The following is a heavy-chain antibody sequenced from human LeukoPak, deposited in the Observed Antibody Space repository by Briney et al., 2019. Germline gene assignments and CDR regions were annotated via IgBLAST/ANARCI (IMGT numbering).Heavy chain of an antibody. CDR2: INWNGGST. Sequence: GGSLRLSCAASGFTFDDYGMSWVRQAPGKGLEWVSGINWNGGSTGYADSVKGRFTISRDNAKNSLYLQMNSLRAEDTALYYCAREARYCSSTCCWATAFYYYYYYMDVWGKGTTVTVSS. D-gene: IGHD2-2*01. CDR3: AREARYCSSTCCWATAFYYYYYYMDV. J-gene: IGHJ6*03. CDR1: GFTFDDYG. V-gene: IGHV3-20*04.